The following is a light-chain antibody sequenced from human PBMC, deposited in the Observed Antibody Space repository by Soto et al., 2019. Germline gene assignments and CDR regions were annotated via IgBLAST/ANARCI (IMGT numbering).Light chain of an antibody. CDR1: QSVSNN. Sequence: EIVMTQSPATLSVSPGERATLSCRASQSVSNNLAWYQQKPGQAPRLLIYGASTRATGIPARFSGSGSGTEFTLTISSLQSEDFAVYYCQQYNNWPRITFGQGTRLETK. CDR3: QQYNNWPRIT. V-gene: IGKV3-15*01. J-gene: IGKJ5*01. CDR2: GAS.